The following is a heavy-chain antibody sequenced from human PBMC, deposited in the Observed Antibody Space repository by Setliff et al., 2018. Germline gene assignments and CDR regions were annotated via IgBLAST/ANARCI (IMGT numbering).Heavy chain of an antibody. CDR1: GFTFSDYA. Sequence: SETLRLSCAASGFTFSDYAMSWIRQPTGKRLEWIGEIIHSGSTNYNPSLKSRVTISMDTSKNQFSLKVSSVTAADTAVYYCARSFSRRGKFLLDYWGQGALVTVSS. CDR3: ARSFSRRGKFLLDY. V-gene: IGHV4-34*12. D-gene: IGHD1-26*01. CDR2: IIHSGST. J-gene: IGHJ4*02.